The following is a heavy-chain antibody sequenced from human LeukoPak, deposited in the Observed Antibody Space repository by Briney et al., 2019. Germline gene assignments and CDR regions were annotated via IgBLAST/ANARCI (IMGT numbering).Heavy chain of an antibody. J-gene: IGHJ3*02. D-gene: IGHD2-2*01. Sequence: ASVKVSCKASGYTFSRYGISGVRQAPGQGLEWMGWISAYNGNTHDVQKLQGRVTMTTDTSTSTAYMELRSLRFDDTAVYYCARRGYCSRTSCPSPHDDALDIWGQGTMVTVSS. CDR2: ISAYNGNT. CDR1: GYTFSRYG. V-gene: IGHV1-18*01. CDR3: ARRGYCSRTSCPSPHDDALDI.